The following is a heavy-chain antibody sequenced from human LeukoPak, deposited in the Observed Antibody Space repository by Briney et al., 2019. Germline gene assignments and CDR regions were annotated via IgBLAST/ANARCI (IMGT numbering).Heavy chain of an antibody. Sequence: PSETLSLTCAVYGGSFSGYYWNWIRQPPGKGLEWIGEIDHSGSTNYNPSLKSRVTISVDTSKNQFSLKLTSVTAADTAVYYCARGYCSGGSCYPLKSIYYYMDVWGKGTTVTFSS. V-gene: IGHV4-34*01. CDR1: GGSFSGYY. D-gene: IGHD2-15*01. CDR3: ARGYCSGGSCYPLKSIYYYMDV. J-gene: IGHJ6*03. CDR2: IDHSGST.